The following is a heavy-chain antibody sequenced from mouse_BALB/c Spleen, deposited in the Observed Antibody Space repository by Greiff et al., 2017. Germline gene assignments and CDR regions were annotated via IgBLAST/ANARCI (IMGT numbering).Heavy chain of an antibody. CDR1: GFTFSSFG. D-gene: IGHD4-1*01. CDR3: ARLGDWDDY. J-gene: IGHJ2*01. Sequence: EVKLMESGGGLVQPGGSRKLSCAASGFTFSSFGMHWVRQAPEKGLEWVAYISSGSSTIYYADTVKGRFTISRDNPKNTLFLQMTSLRSEDTAMYYCARLGDWDDYWGQGTTLTVSS. V-gene: IGHV5-17*02. CDR2: ISSGSSTI.